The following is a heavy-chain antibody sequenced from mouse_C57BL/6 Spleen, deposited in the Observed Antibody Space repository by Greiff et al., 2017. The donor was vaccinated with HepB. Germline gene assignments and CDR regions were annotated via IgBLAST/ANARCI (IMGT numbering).Heavy chain of an antibody. CDR3: ARSGDYDFAWFAY. J-gene: IGHJ3*01. Sequence: VQLQQSGPELVKPGASVKISCKASGYTFTDYYMNWVKQSHGKSLEWIGDINPNNGGTSYNQKFKGKATLTVDKSSSTAYMELRSLTSEDSAVYYCARSGDYDFAWFAYWGQGTLVTVSA. V-gene: IGHV1-26*01. CDR2: INPNNGGT. CDR1: GYTFTDYY. D-gene: IGHD2-4*01.